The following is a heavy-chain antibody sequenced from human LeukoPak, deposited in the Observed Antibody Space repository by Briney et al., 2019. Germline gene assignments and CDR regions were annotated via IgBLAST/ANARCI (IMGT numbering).Heavy chain of an antibody. Sequence: PGGSLRLSCAASGFTFSSYALHWVRQAPGKGLEWVAVISDDGSNKYYADSVKGRLTISRDNSKNTLYLQMNSLRAEDTAVYYCARTREQWQVLDYWGQGTLVTVSS. J-gene: IGHJ4*02. D-gene: IGHD6-19*01. CDR2: ISDDGSNK. CDR1: GFTFSSYA. V-gene: IGHV3-30-3*01. CDR3: ARTREQWQVLDY.